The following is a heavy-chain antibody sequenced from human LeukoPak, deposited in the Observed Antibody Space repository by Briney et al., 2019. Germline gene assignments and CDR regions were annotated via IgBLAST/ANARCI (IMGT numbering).Heavy chain of an antibody. Sequence: SETLSLTCAVYGGSFSGYYWSWIRQPPGKVLEWIGEINHSGSTNYNPSLKSRVTISVDTSKNQFSLKLSSVTAADTAVYYCAGSIAVAGTHYWGQGTLVTVSS. J-gene: IGHJ4*02. CDR3: AGSIAVAGTHY. D-gene: IGHD6-19*01. CDR1: GGSFSGYY. CDR2: INHSGST. V-gene: IGHV4-34*01.